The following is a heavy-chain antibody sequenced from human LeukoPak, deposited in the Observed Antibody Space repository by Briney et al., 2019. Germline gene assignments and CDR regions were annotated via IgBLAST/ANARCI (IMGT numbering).Heavy chain of an antibody. CDR2: LNWNGGTT. J-gene: IGHJ3*02. Sequence: GGSLRLSCVASGFTFDDYGMNWVRQPPGKGLEWVSGLNWNGGTTGYADSVKGRFTISRDNAKKSLYLQMNSLRVEDTALYFCAKDLDWHDAFDMWGQGTMVTVSS. CDR3: AKDLDWHDAFDM. V-gene: IGHV3-20*04. D-gene: IGHD3/OR15-3a*01. CDR1: GFTFDDYG.